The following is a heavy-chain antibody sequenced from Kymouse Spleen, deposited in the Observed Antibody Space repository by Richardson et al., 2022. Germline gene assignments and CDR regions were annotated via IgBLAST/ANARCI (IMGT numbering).Heavy chain of an antibody. V-gene: IGHV3-30*18. D-gene: IGHD1-20*01,IGHD1-7*01. CDR1: GFTFSSYG. CDR3: AKDGVYNWNPFDY. J-gene: IGHJ4*02. Sequence: QVQLVESGGGVVQPGRSLRLSCAASGFTFSSYGMHWVRQAPGKGLEWVAVISYDGSNKYYADSVKGRFTISRDNSKNTLYLQMNSLRAEDTAVYYCAKDGVYNWNPFDYWGQGTLVTVSS. CDR2: ISYDGSNK.